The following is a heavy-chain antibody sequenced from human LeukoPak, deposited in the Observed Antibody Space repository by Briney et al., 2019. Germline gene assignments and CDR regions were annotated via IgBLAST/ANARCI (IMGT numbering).Heavy chain of an antibody. CDR2: IIPILGIA. D-gene: IGHD3-16*01. Sequence: SVKVSCKASGGTFSSYAISWVRQAPGQGLEWMGRIIPILGIANYAQEFQGRVTITADKSTSTAYMELSSLRSEDTAVYYCARDAWGYVSFDYWGQGTLVTVSS. V-gene: IGHV1-69*04. CDR1: GGTFSSYA. CDR3: ARDAWGYVSFDY. J-gene: IGHJ4*02.